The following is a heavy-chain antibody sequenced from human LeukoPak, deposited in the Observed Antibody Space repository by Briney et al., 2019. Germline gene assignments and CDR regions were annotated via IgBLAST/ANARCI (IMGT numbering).Heavy chain of an antibody. D-gene: IGHD2-2*01. Sequence: LGASVKVSCKASEYTFTGYYIHWVRQAPGRGLEWMGWIDPNTGDSNYVQKFQGRVTMTRDTSISTAYMELSRLRSDDTAFYYCARIRYCGGISCYYIDYWGQGTLVTVSA. CDR3: ARIRYCGGISCYYIDY. J-gene: IGHJ4*02. CDR2: IDPNTGDS. V-gene: IGHV1-2*03. CDR1: EYTFTGYY.